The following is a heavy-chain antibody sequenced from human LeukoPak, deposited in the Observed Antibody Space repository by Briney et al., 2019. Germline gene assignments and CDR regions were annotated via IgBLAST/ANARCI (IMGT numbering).Heavy chain of an antibody. Sequence: PSEPLSLTCAVFGGSFSGYNWNWLRQSPRTGLVWIGEINDNGSTKYNPSLRSRVTISLDTSKNQFSLKLTSVTAADTAVYYCARGVYTEMSTIMGHFDCWGRGTLVTVSS. D-gene: IGHD5-24*01. CDR2: INDNGST. J-gene: IGHJ4*02. V-gene: IGHV4-34*01. CDR3: ARGVYTEMSTIMGHFDC. CDR1: GGSFSGYN.